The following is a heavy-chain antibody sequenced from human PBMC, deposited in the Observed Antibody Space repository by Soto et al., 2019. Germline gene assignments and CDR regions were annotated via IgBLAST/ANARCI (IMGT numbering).Heavy chain of an antibody. Sequence: GGSLRLSCTASGXTFSSYAMHWVRQAPGTGLEWVAIISYDGSNKYYADYVKGRFTISRDNSNNTMYLQMNSLRTDDMAVYYCARDRNWNYGPPGYFYGMDVWGHGTTVTVSS. D-gene: IGHD1-7*01. J-gene: IGHJ6*02. CDR1: GXTFSSYA. CDR2: ISYDGSNK. V-gene: IGHV3-30-3*01. CDR3: ARDRNWNYGPPGYFYGMDV.